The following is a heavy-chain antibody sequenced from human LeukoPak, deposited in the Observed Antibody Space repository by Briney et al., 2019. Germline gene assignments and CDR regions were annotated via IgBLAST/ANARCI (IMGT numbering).Heavy chain of an antibody. V-gene: IGHV4-61*02. CDR3: ARVYNWNSSGLGAPRD. D-gene: IGHD1-7*01. CDR2: IYTSGRT. Sequence: SETLSLTCTVSGDSISSGSHYWSWIRQPAGKGLEWIGRIYTSGRTNYNPSLKSRVTISVDTSKNQFSLKLSSVTAADTAVYYCARVYNWNSSGLGAPRDWGRGTLVTVSS. CDR1: GDSISSGSHY. J-gene: IGHJ4*02.